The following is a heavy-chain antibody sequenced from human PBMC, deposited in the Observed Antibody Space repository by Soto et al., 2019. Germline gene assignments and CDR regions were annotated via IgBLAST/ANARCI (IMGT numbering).Heavy chain of an antibody. CDR3: TSPLLYGSGSRYYYYGMDV. D-gene: IGHD3-10*01. J-gene: IGHJ6*02. CDR1: GFTFSGSA. Sequence: GGSLRLSCAASGFTFSGSAMHWVRQASGKGLEWVGRIRSKANSYATAYAASVKGRFNISRDDSKNTAYLQMNSLKTEDTAVYYCTSPLLYGSGSRYYYYGMDVWCQGTTVTVSS. CDR2: IRSKANSYAT. V-gene: IGHV3-73*01.